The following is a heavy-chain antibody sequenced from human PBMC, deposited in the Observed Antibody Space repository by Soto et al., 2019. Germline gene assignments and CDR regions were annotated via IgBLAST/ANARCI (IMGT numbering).Heavy chain of an antibody. J-gene: IGHJ4*02. Sequence: QVQLQESGPGLVKPSQTLSLTCTVSGGSIIDGQTYLNWIRQHPERGLEWMGYIKYSGATNYSPALKSRLLISVHTSKNQFSLTLTSVTAADTAVYYCARDAPGVAPFWGQGTLVTVSS. CDR3: ARDAPGVAPF. D-gene: IGHD2-15*01. CDR1: GGSIIDGQTY. CDR2: IKYSGAT. V-gene: IGHV4-31*03.